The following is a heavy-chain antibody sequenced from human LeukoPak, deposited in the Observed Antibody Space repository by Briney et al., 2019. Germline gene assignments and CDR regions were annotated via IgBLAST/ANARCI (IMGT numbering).Heavy chain of an antibody. J-gene: IGHJ6*02. CDR1: GGSISSSSYY. CDR3: ARQYYYYSHMDV. Sequence: SETLSLTCTVSGGSISSSSYYWSWVRQPPGKGLEWIGYIYYSGSTKYNPSLESRVTISVDTSKNQFSLKLTSVTAADTAVYYCARQYYYYSHMDVWGQGTTVTVSS. V-gene: IGHV4-61*05. CDR2: IYYSGST.